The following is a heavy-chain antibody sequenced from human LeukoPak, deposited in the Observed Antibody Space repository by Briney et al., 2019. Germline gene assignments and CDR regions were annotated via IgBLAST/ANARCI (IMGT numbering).Heavy chain of an antibody. CDR1: GGSFSGYY. V-gene: IGHV4-34*01. CDR2: INHSGST. Sequence: SETLSLTCAVYGGSFSGYYWSWIRQPPGKGLEWIGEINHSGSTNYNPSLKSRVTISVDTSKNQFSLKLSSVTAADTAVYYCARGSPLWFDPWGQGTTVTVSS. CDR3: ARGSPLWFDP. J-gene: IGHJ5*01.